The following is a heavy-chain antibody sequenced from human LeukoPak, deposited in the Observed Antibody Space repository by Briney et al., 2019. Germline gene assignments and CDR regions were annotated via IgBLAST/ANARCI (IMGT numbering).Heavy chain of an antibody. J-gene: IGHJ4*02. CDR3: ARGRYSSSWTHFDY. Sequence: SETLSLTCAVSGGSISSGGYSWSWIRQPPGKGLEWIGYIYHSGSTYYNPSLKSRVTISVDRSKNQFSLKLSSVTAADTAVYYCARGRYSSSWTHFDYWGQGTLVTVSS. CDR1: GGSISSGGYS. D-gene: IGHD6-13*01. V-gene: IGHV4-30-2*01. CDR2: IYHSGST.